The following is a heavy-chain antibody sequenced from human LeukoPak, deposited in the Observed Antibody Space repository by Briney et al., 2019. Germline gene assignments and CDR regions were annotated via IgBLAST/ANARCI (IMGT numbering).Heavy chain of an antibody. CDR1: GGSISGYY. CDR2: IYNSGTINYNPT. Sequence: KSSETLSLTCTVSGGSISGYYWSWIRQPPGKGLEWIGHIYNSGTINYNPTNYNPSLNSRVTISLDTSKNQFSLSLSSVTTADTAVYYCARGSKSFQWGQGTLVTVSS. CDR3: ARGSKSFQ. J-gene: IGHJ4*02. D-gene: IGHD1-26*01. V-gene: IGHV4-59*01.